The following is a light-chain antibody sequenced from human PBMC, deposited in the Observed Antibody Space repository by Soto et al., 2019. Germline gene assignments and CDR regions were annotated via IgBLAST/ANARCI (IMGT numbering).Light chain of an antibody. CDR2: AAS. CDR3: EQTYSTPVT. J-gene: IGKJ5*01. CDR1: QNIYNY. Sequence: DIQMTQSPSSLSASVGDRVTVTCRTRQNIYNYLNWYQQNPGKAPKLLIYAASSVQSGVPLRFSGTGSGTDFTLTISSLQPEDFATYYCEQTYSTPVTFGQGTRLEVK. V-gene: IGKV1-39*01.